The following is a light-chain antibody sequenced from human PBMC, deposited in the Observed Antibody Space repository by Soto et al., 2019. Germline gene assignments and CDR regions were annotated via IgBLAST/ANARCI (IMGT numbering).Light chain of an antibody. V-gene: IGKV1-39*01. J-gene: IGKJ4*01. CDR2: AAS. Sequence: DMEMTQSPSSLSASVGDRVTITCRASQSISNYLNWYQHKPGKVPKLLIYAASSLQSGVPTRFSGRGSGTDFTLTINSLQPEDFATYYCPQSYGTPLTFGGGTKIEIK. CDR3: PQSYGTPLT. CDR1: QSISNY.